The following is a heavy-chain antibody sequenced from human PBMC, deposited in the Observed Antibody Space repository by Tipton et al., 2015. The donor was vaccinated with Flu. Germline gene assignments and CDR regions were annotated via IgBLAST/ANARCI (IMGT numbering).Heavy chain of an antibody. D-gene: IGHD2-15*01. V-gene: IGHV3-49*04. J-gene: IGHJ4*02. CDR1: GFTFGDYA. Sequence: RSLRLSCTASGFTFGDYAMSWVRQAPGKGLEWVGFIRSKAYGGTTEYAASVKGRFTISRDDSKSIAYLQMNSLKTEDTAVYYCTRDKRRYCSGGSCSKAGYWGQGTLVTVSS. CDR2: IRSKAYGGTT. CDR3: TRDKRRYCSGGSCSKAGY.